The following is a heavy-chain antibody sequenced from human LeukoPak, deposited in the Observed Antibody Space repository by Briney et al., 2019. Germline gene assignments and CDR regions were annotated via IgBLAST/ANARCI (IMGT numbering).Heavy chain of an antibody. V-gene: IGHV1-8*03. Sequence: ASVKVSCKASGYTFTYCSLHWLQQAPGQGLEWMGWMNPNSGNTGYAQKFQGRVTITRNTSISTAYMELSSLRSEDTAVYYCARTVVQLERNYYYYYMDVWGKGTTVTVSS. CDR1: GYTFTYCS. CDR3: ARTVVQLERNYYYYYMDV. J-gene: IGHJ6*03. D-gene: IGHD1-1*01. CDR2: MNPNSGNT.